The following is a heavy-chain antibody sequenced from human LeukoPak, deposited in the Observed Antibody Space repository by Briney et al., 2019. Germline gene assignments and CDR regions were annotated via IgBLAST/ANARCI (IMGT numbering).Heavy chain of an antibody. V-gene: IGHV4-39*07. D-gene: IGHD6-13*01. CDR1: GGSISSSSYY. CDR3: ARDPAVRQQLAYFDY. CDR2: IYYSGST. J-gene: IGHJ4*02. Sequence: SSETLSLTCTVSGGSISSSSYYWGWIRQPPGKGLEWIGSIYYSGSTYYNPSLKSRVTISVDTSKNQFSLKLSSVTAADTAVYYCARDPAVRQQLAYFDYWGQGTLVTVSS.